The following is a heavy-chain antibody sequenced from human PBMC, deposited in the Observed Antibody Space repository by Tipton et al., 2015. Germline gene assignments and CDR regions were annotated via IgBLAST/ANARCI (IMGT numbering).Heavy chain of an antibody. D-gene: IGHD3-3*01. CDR3: ARLKNYDFWSGYYI. CDR2: IYPGDAET. V-gene: IGHV5-51*01. CDR1: GYNFSIYY. J-gene: IGHJ4*02. Sequence: QLVQSGAEVKKPGESLNISCKGSGYNFSIYYIAWVRQMPGKGLEWMGLIYPGDAETRYSPSFQGQVTFSADKSINTAYLQWSSLKASDTAMYYCARLKNYDFWSGYYIWGQGTLLTVSS.